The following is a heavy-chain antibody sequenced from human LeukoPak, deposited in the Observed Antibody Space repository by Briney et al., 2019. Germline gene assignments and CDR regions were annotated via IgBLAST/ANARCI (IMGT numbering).Heavy chain of an antibody. J-gene: IGHJ4*02. D-gene: IGHD6-19*01. CDR3: ATLRWGSGRYAGDY. CDR2: ISSLGTSI. V-gene: IGHV3-48*03. Sequence: PGGSLRLSCVASGFTFNTFEMNWVRQAPGKGLEWISYISSLGTSIYYADSVKGRFSISRDNANNSLTLQMNSLRVDDTAVYYCATLRWGSGRYAGDYWGQGILVTVSS. CDR1: GFTFNTFE.